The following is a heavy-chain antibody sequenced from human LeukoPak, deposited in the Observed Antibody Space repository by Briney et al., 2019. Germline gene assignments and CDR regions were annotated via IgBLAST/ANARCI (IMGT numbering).Heavy chain of an antibody. CDR1: GGSINYYY. CDR2: IYYSGGT. Sequence: SETLSLTCTVSGGSINYYYWMWIRQPPGKGLEWIGYIYYSGGTHYNPSLKSRVTMLVDTSKNQFSLKLTAVTAADTAVYYCARETPGGGHFGFWGQGSLVTVSS. CDR3: ARETPGGGHFGF. D-gene: IGHD3-16*01. V-gene: IGHV4-59*01. J-gene: IGHJ4*02.